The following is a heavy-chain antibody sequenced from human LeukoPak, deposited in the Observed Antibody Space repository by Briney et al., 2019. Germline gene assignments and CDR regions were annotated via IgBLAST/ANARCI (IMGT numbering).Heavy chain of an antibody. V-gene: IGHV3-30-3*01. CDR2: SSHDGSDK. CDR1: EFRLTDYA. J-gene: IGHJ5*02. Sequence: GGSLRLSCVASEFRLTDYALHWVRQAPRKGLEWGAVSSHDGSDKQVADAVKGRFTISRDNSKNMVYLQMSSLTTEDTAMYYCAREGGYDSGYFADYLDPWGQGTLVIVSS. D-gene: IGHD3-22*01. CDR3: AREGGYDSGYFADYLDP.